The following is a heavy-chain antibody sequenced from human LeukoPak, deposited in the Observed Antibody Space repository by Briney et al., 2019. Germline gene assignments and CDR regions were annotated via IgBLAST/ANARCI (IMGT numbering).Heavy chain of an antibody. V-gene: IGHV3-30*02. CDR3: AKEKKYYYDGSGYPGYDY. J-gene: IGHJ4*02. CDR1: GFTFSSYG. CDR2: IRYDGSNK. D-gene: IGHD3-22*01. Sequence: GGSLRLSCAASGFTFSSYGMHWVRQAPGKGLEWVAFIRYDGSNKYYADSVKGRFTISRDNSKNTLYLQMNSLRAEDTAVYYCAKEKKYYYDGSGYPGYDYWGQGTLVTVSS.